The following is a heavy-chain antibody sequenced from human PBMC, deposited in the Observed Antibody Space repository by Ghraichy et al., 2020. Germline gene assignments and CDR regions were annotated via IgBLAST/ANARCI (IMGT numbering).Heavy chain of an antibody. J-gene: IGHJ4*02. V-gene: IGHV3-30-3*01. D-gene: IGHD1-7*01. CDR3: ARVMGTIYSDY. CDR2: ISYDGSNK. CDR1: GFTFSSYA. Sequence: GGSLRLSCAASGFTFSSYAMHWVRQAPGKGLEWVAVISYDGSNKYYADSVKGRFTISRDNSKNTLYLQMNSLRAEDTAVYYCARVMGTIYSDYWGQGTLVTVSS.